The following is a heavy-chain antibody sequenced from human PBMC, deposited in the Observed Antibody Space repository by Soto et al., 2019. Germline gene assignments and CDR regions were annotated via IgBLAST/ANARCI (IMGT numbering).Heavy chain of an antibody. CDR2: ISWKTDNI. V-gene: IGHV3-9*01. CDR3: VKDNWAQCYYFHMDV. Sequence: ESGGGLLQPGRSLRLSCAASGFTFGNYGMHWVRQAPGKGLEWVSGISWKTDNIYYADSVKGRFTVSRDNAKKILYLQMNSLRPDDTALYYCVKDNWAQCYYFHMDVWGKGTTVTVSS. CDR1: GFTFGNYG. J-gene: IGHJ6*03. D-gene: IGHD3-16*01.